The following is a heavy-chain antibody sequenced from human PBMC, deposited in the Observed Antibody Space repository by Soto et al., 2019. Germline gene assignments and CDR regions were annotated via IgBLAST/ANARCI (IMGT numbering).Heavy chain of an antibody. CDR1: GGSFSGYY. D-gene: IGHD3-22*01. CDR2: INHSGST. V-gene: IGHV4-34*01. CDR3: ARGRPRWITMIVVYWFDP. J-gene: IGHJ5*02. Sequence: SETLSLTCAVYGGSFSGYYWSWIRQPPGKGLEWIGEINHSGSTNYNPSLKSRVTISVDTSKNQFSLKLSSVTAADTAVYYCARGRPRWITMIVVYWFDPWGQGTLVTVSS.